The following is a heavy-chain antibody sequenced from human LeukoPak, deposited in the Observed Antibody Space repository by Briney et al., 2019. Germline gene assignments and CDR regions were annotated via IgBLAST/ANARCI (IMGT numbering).Heavy chain of an antibody. D-gene: IGHD2-2*03. J-gene: IGHJ5*02. CDR2: ISAYNGNT. Sequence: AASVKVSCKASGYTFTSYGISWVRQAPGQGLEWMGWISAYNGNTNYAQKLQGRVTMATDTSTSTAYMELGSLRSDDTAVYYCARVYGYCSSTSCYRGLDPWGQGTLVTVSS. CDR1: GYTFTSYG. V-gene: IGHV1-18*01. CDR3: ARVYGYCSSTSCYRGLDP.